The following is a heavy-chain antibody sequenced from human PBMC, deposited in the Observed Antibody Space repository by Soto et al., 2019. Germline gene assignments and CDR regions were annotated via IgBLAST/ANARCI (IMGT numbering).Heavy chain of an antibody. CDR1: GFTVSSDA. CDR3: AKDAVTSYYNSGSYFNPYYFDY. J-gene: IGHJ4*02. D-gene: IGHD3-10*01. CDR2: IGGSGGST. V-gene: IGHV3-23*01. Sequence: GGSLRLSCAASGFTVSSDAMSWVRQATGKGLEWVTAIGGSGGSTYYADSVKGRFTISRDSSKNTLYLQMNSLKAEDTAVYYCAKDAVTSYYNSGSYFNPYYFDYWGQGTLVTVSS.